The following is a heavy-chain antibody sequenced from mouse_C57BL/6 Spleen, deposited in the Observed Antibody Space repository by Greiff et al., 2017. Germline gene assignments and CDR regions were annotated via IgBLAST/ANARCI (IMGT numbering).Heavy chain of an antibody. V-gene: IGHV5-17*01. D-gene: IGHD2-4*01. CDR3: ARVYYDCYYFDY. Sequence: EVQVVESGGGLVKPGGSLKLSCAASGFTFSDYGMHWVRQAPEKGLEWVAYISSGSSTIYYADTVKGRSTISRDNAKNTPFLQRTRLRSEDAAMYYCARVYYDCYYFDYWGQGTTLTVSS. CDR2: ISSGSSTI. J-gene: IGHJ2*01. CDR1: GFTFSDYG.